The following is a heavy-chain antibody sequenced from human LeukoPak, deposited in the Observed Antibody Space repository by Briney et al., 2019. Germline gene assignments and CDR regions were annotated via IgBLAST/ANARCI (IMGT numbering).Heavy chain of an antibody. J-gene: IGHJ5*02. CDR2: INPSGSST. CDR1: GYTFTSYY. V-gene: IGHV1-46*01. CDR3: ARDNSVGDTAWWFDP. D-gene: IGHD1-26*01. Sequence: ASVKVSCKASGYTFTSYYMHWVRQAPGQGLEWMGLINPSGSSTSYAQEFQGRLSLTRDMSTSTDYMELSSLRSEDTAVYYCARDNSVGDTAWWFDPWGQGTLVTVSS.